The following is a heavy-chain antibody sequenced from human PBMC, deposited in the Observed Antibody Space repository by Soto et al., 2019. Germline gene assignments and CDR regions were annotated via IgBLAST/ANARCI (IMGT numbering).Heavy chain of an antibody. CDR2: ISAYNGNT. CDR1: GYSFSSYG. J-gene: IGHJ3*02. Sequence: ASVKVSCKASGYSFSSYGISWVRQAPGQGLEWMGWISAYNGNTNYPQKLQGRVTVTTDTSPSTAYMELRRLRSDDTAVYYCARDRAHGFDIWGQGTMVTVSS. CDR3: ARDRAHGFDI. V-gene: IGHV1-18*01.